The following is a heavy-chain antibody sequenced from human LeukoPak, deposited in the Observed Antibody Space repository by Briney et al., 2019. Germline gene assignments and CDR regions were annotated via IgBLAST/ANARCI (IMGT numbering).Heavy chain of an antibody. CDR3: ARPRYSGSYGGNAFDI. CDR1: GGSFSGYY. CDR2: INHSGST. J-gene: IGHJ3*02. V-gene: IGHV4-34*01. Sequence: SETLSLTCAVYGGSFSGYYWSWIRQLPGKGLEWIGEINHSGSTNYNPSLKSRVTISVDTSKNQFSLKLSSVTAADTAVYYCARPRYSGSYGGNAFDIWGQGTMVTVSS. D-gene: IGHD1-26*01.